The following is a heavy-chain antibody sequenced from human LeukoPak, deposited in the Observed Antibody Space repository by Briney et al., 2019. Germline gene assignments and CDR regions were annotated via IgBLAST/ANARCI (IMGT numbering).Heavy chain of an antibody. V-gene: IGHV4-4*07. D-gene: IGHD6-13*01. Sequence: SETLSLTCTVSGGSISSYYWSWIRQPAGKGLEWIGRIYSSGSTNYNPSLKSRVTMSVDTSKNQFSLKVTSVTAADTAVYYCARGIAAAPERAFDIWGQGTMVTVSS. J-gene: IGHJ3*02. CDR1: GGSISSYY. CDR2: IYSSGST. CDR3: ARGIAAAPERAFDI.